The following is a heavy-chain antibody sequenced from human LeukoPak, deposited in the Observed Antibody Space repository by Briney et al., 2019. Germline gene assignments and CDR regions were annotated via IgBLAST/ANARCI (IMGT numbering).Heavy chain of an antibody. CDR1: GFTFDDYA. V-gene: IGHV3-9*01. Sequence: GGSLRLSCAASGFTFDDYAMPWVRQAPGKGLEWVSGISWNSGSIGYADSVKGRFTISRDNARNSLYLQMNSLRAEDTAVYYCARGGSGTGGPIDYWGQGTLVTVSS. CDR3: ARGGSGTGGPIDY. J-gene: IGHJ4*02. D-gene: IGHD2-8*02. CDR2: ISWNSGSI.